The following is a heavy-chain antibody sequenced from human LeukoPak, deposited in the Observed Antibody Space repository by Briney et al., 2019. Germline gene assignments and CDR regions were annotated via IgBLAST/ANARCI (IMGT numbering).Heavy chain of an antibody. CDR2: IKGDGSYK. V-gene: IGHV3-7*03. D-gene: IGHD3-22*01. CDR1: GFTFSNYW. CDR3: ATSADSSGND. J-gene: IGHJ4*02. Sequence: GGSLRLSCAASGFTFSNYWMSWVRQAPGKGLGWVANIKGDGSYKYYVDSVKGRFTISRDNAKSSVYLQMNTLRAEDTAVYYCATSADSSGNDWGQGTLVAVSS.